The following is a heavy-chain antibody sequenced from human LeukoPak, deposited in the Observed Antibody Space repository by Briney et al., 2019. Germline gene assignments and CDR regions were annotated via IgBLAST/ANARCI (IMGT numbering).Heavy chain of an antibody. CDR1: GFTLSSCA. V-gene: IGHV3-53*01. Sequence: GGSLRLSCTASGFTLSSCAMSWVRQAPGKGLEWVSVTYTGGNSHYAGSVQGRFIISRDISKNTLYLQMNNLRAEDSALYYCARGGRGSAAVVAPRSFDIWGQGTMVTVSS. CDR3: ARGGRGSAAVVAPRSFDI. CDR2: TYTGGNS. J-gene: IGHJ3*02. D-gene: IGHD3-22*01.